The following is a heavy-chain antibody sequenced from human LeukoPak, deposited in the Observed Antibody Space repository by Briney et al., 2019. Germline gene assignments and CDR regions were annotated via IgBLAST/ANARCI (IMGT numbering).Heavy chain of an antibody. V-gene: IGHV3-21*01. CDR1: GFTFGDYA. Sequence: GGSLRLSCTASGFTFGDYAMTWVRQAPGKGLEWVSSISSSSSYIYYADSVKGRFTISRDNAKNSLYLQMNSLRAEDTAVYYCARGQPYSSSSFYGMDVWGQGTTVTVSS. CDR2: ISSSSSYI. CDR3: ARGQPYSSSSFYGMDV. D-gene: IGHD6-6*01. J-gene: IGHJ6*02.